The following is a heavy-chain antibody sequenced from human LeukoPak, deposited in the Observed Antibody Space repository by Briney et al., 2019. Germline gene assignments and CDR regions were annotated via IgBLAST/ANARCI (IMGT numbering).Heavy chain of an antibody. J-gene: IGHJ4*02. Sequence: PGGSLRLSCAVSGLDFDDYGMSWVRQAPGKELEWVSGINWDGEATEYGDSVKGRFTISRDNAENALYLQMNSLRAEDTALYYCARDLSSSWYSLAYWGRGTLVTVSS. CDR1: GLDFDDYG. V-gene: IGHV3-20*04. CDR2: INWDGEAT. CDR3: ARDLSSSWYSLAY. D-gene: IGHD6-13*01.